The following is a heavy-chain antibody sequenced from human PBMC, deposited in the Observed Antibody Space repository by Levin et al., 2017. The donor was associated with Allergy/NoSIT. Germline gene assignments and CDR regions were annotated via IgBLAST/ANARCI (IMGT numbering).Heavy chain of an antibody. Sequence: GESLKISCAASGFTFSDYYMSWIRQAPGKGLEWVSYISSSGSTIYYADSVKGRFTISRDNAKNSLYLQMNSLRAEDTAVYYCASEGRFLEWSRFDYWGQGTLVTVSS. J-gene: IGHJ4*02. V-gene: IGHV3-11*01. CDR3: ASEGRFLEWSRFDY. CDR2: ISSSGSTI. CDR1: GFTFSDYY. D-gene: IGHD3-3*01.